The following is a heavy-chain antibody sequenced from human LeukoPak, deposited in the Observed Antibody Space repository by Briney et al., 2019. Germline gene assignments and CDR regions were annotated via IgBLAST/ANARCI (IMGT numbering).Heavy chain of an antibody. D-gene: IGHD6-13*01. CDR1: GGSINGYY. Sequence: SETLSLTCTVSGGSINGYYWSWIRQPAGKGLEWIGRIYNSESINYNPSLKSRVTMSIDTSKSQFSLKLNSVTAADTAVYYCAKDRSSSYTRDWFDPWGQGALVTVSS. J-gene: IGHJ5*02. CDR3: AKDRSSSYTRDWFDP. V-gene: IGHV4-4*07. CDR2: IYNSESI.